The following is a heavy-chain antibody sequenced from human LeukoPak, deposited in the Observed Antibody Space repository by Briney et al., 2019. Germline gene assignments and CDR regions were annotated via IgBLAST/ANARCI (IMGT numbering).Heavy chain of an antibody. Sequence: SVNLSYRSSGYTFTIYGIRGVRRAPGQGREGMGWISAYNGNTNYAQELQGRVTMTTDKSTSTAYMELRSLRSDDTAVYYCATTKDIVVVPPEYWGQGTLVTVSS. CDR3: ATTKDIVVVPPEY. V-gene: IGHV1-18*01. CDR2: ISAYNGNT. D-gene: IGHD2-2*01. J-gene: IGHJ4*02. CDR1: GYTFTIYG.